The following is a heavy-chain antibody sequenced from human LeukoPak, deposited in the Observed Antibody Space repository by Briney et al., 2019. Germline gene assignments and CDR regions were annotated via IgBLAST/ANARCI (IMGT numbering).Heavy chain of an antibody. Sequence: GGALRLSCVASGFTFSSFEMNWVRQAPGKGLAGVSYISSSGSTIYYADSVKGRFTISRDNAKNSLYLQMNSLRAEATAVYYCARDSSSYYEREWYFDYWGQGTLVTVSS. CDR2: ISSSGSTI. CDR1: GFTFSSFE. V-gene: IGHV3-48*03. J-gene: IGHJ4*02. CDR3: ARDSSSYYEREWYFDY. D-gene: IGHD3-22*01.